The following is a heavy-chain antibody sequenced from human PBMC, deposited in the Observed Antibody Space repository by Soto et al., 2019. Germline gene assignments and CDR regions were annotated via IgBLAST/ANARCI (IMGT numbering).Heavy chain of an antibody. Sequence: QVQLVESGGNMVQPGRSLRLSCAASGFTFGNNAMHWVRHAAGKGLEWVAQIWFDGNNKYYTDSVKGRFTISRDNLKNTVDLQMDSLRADDTAVYYCALDGQQLAPYAMDVWGQGTTVIVSS. V-gene: IGHV3-33*01. CDR3: ALDGQQLAPYAMDV. CDR2: IWFDGNNK. CDR1: GFTFGNNA. D-gene: IGHD6-13*01. J-gene: IGHJ6*02.